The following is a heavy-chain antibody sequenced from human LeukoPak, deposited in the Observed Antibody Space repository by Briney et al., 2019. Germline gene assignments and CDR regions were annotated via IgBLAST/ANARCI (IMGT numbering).Heavy chain of an antibody. CDR2: INHSGRT. D-gene: IGHD5-18*01. V-gene: IGHV4-34*01. Sequence: SETLSLTCAVYGGSFSGFYWSWIRQPPGQGLEWIGEINHSGRTNFNSPLKSRVTISIDTSKNQFSLQLSSVAAADTAVYYCGRARGYSYGYVGDWGRGTLVTVSS. J-gene: IGHJ2*01. CDR3: GRARGYSYGYVGD. CDR1: GGSFSGFY.